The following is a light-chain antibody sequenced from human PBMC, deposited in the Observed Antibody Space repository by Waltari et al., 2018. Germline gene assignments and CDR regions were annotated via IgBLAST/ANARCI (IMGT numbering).Light chain of an antibody. CDR3: QQYGSSILYT. CDR1: QRQNKRY. Sequence: EVVLTQSPDTLSLSPGERATLSCRASQRQNKRYIAWYQQKPGQAPRLLIYGASSRAAGIPSRFSGSGSGTDFTLTISRLEPEDFAVYYCQQYGSSILYTFGQGTKLEIK. V-gene: IGKV3-20*01. CDR2: GAS. J-gene: IGKJ2*01.